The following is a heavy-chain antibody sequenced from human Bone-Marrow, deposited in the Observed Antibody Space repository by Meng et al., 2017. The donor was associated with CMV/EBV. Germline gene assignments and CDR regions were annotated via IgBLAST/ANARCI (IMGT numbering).Heavy chain of an antibody. J-gene: IGHJ5*02. V-gene: IGHV3-23*01. CDR1: GLTFSTYA. CDR2: ISGSGSST. D-gene: IGHD5-18*01. Sequence: GESLKISCAVSGLTFSTYAINWVRQAPGKGLQCVSVISGSGSSTYYTDSVKGRFTISRDNSKNTLYLQMNSLRAEDTAVYYCAKGQRQLWLGNGWFDPWGQGTLVTVSS. CDR3: AKGQRQLWLGNGWFDP.